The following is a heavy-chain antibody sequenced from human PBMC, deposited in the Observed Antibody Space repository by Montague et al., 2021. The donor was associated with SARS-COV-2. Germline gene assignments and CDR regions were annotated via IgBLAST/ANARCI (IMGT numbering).Heavy chain of an antibody. Sequence: SLRLSCAASGFTFSNYEMSWVRQAPGKGLEWLSYIRSSGSTIYYADSVKGRFTISRDNAKNSLYLQMNSLRAEDTAVYYCARDTPYYYGSGSYYEPRRVFGYWGQGTLVTVSS. V-gene: IGHV3-48*03. D-gene: IGHD3-10*01. CDR2: IRSSGSTI. CDR3: ARDTPYYYGSGSYYEPRRVFGY. J-gene: IGHJ4*02. CDR1: GFTFSNYE.